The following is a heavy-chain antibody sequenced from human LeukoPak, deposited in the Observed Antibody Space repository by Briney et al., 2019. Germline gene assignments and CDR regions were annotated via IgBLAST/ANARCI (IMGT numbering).Heavy chain of an antibody. CDR1: GGSISSSSYY. D-gene: IGHD5-24*01. J-gene: IGHJ6*02. Sequence: SETLSLTCTVSGGSISSSSYYWGWIRQPPGKGLEWIGSIYYSGSTYYNPSLKSRVTISVDTSKNQFPLKLSSVTAADTAVYYCAREERWLQFLRPGGDYYYGMDVWGQGTTVTVSS. CDR3: AREERWLQFLRPGGDYYYGMDV. V-gene: IGHV4-39*06. CDR2: IYYSGST.